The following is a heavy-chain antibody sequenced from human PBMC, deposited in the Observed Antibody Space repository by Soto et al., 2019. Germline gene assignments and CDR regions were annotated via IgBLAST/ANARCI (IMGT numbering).Heavy chain of an antibody. CDR3: TTDSQWRLPPQGV. J-gene: IGHJ6*04. CDR1: GVTFSNAW. Sequence: GSLILSCAASGVTFSNAWMSWVRQAPGKGLEWVGRIKSKTDGGTTDYAAPVKGRFTISRDDSKNTLYLQVNSLKTEDTAVYYCTTDSQWRLPPQGVWGKGNTVTVSS. CDR2: IKSKTDGGTT. V-gene: IGHV3-15*01. D-gene: IGHD6-19*01.